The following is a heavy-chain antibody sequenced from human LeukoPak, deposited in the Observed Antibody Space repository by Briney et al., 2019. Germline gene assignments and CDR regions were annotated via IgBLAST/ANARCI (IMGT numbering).Heavy chain of an antibody. CDR3: ARVGDYYDIDY. V-gene: IGHV1-69*13. Sequence: ASVKVSCKASGGTFSSYAISWVRQAPGQGLEWMGGIIPIFGTANYAQKFQGRVTITADESTSTAYMELSSLRSEATAVYYCARVGDYYDIDYWGQGALVTVSS. D-gene: IGHD3-22*01. CDR2: IIPIFGTA. J-gene: IGHJ4*02. CDR1: GGTFSSYA.